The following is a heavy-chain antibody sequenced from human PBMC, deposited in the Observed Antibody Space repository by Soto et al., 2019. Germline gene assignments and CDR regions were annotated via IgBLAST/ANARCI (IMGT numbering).Heavy chain of an antibody. Sequence: QVQLVESGGGVVQPGRSLRLSCAASGFTFSSYAMHWVRQAPGKGLEWVALISYDGSTKYYADSVKGRFTISRDNSKNTLFLQIDSLRPEDTAVYYCPRGYSGTYPPRDYWGQGTLVTVSS. D-gene: IGHD1-26*01. CDR2: ISYDGSTK. CDR1: GFTFSSYA. V-gene: IGHV3-30-3*01. J-gene: IGHJ4*02. CDR3: PRGYSGTYPPRDY.